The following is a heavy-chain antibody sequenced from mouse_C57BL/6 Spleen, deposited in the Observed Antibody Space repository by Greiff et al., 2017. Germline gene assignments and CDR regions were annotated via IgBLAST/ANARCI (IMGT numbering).Heavy chain of an antibody. D-gene: IGHD1-1*01. J-gene: IGHJ2*01. CDR1: GYAFSSSW. CDR2: IYPGDGDT. CDR3: ARSKGVYGSSPGYFDY. Sequence: QVQLQQSGPELVKPGASVKISCKASGYAFSSSWMNWVKQRPGKGLEWIGRIYPGDGDTNYNGKFKGKATLTADKSSSTAYMQLSSLTSEDSAVYFCARSKGVYGSSPGYFDYWGQGTTLTVSS. V-gene: IGHV1-82*01.